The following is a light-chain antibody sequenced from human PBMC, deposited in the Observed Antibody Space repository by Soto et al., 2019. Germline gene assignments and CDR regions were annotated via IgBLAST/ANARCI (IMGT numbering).Light chain of an antibody. CDR3: QSHDSSLSGSV. Sequence: QSVLTQPPSVSGAPGQRVTISCTGSSSNIGAGYDIHWYQQLPGTAPKLLIYGNNNRPSGVPDRFSGSKSVTSASLAITGLQAEDEADYYCQSHDSSLSGSVFGTGTKVTVL. V-gene: IGLV1-40*01. CDR2: GNN. J-gene: IGLJ1*01. CDR1: SSNIGAGYD.